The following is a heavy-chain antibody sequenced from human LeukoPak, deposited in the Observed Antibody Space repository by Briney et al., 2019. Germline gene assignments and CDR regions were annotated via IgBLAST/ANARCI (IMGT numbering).Heavy chain of an antibody. J-gene: IGHJ3*01. Sequence: GGSLRLSCAASGFTFSSYAMSWVSQAPGKGLEWVSAISGSGGSTYDADSVKGRFTISRDNSKNTLYLQMNSLRAEDTAVYYCAKGRGDYDDAFDLWGQGTLVTVSS. CDR3: AKGRGDYDDAFDL. CDR2: ISGSGGST. CDR1: GFTFSSYA. D-gene: IGHD4-17*01. V-gene: IGHV3-23*01.